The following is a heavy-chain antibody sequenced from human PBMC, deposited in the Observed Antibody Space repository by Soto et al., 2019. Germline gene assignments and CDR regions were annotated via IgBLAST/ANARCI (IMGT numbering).Heavy chain of an antibody. CDR2: MNPGSGDT. CDR1: GYTFTNND. J-gene: IGHJ5*02. D-gene: IGHD5-18*01. V-gene: IGHV1-8*01. CDR3: ARMASFGSLNWFDL. Sequence: ASVKVSCKASGYTFTNNDVTWVRQATGQGLEWMGWMNPGSGDTGYAQKFQGRVTMTRNISIATAYMELSSLRSEDTAIYYSARMASFGSLNWFDLSRQRTLVVVSS.